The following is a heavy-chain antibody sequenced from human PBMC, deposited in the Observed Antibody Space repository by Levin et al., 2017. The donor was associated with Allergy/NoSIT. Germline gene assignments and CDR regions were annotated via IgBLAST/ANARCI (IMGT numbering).Heavy chain of an antibody. CDR2: ISGSGGST. Sequence: PGGSLRLSCAASGFTFSSYAMSWVRQAPGKELEWVSAISGSGGSTYYADSVKGRFTISRDNSKNTLYLQMNSLRAEDTAVYYCAKATITFGGVIASFDYWGQGTLVTVSS. CDR3: AKATITFGGVIASFDY. V-gene: IGHV3-23*01. CDR1: GFTFSSYA. J-gene: IGHJ4*02. D-gene: IGHD3-16*02.